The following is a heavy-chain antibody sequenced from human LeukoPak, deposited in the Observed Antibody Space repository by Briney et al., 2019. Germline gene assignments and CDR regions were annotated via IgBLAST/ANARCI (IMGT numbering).Heavy chain of an antibody. CDR3: AKDLGKDYYYMDV. Sequence: RPGGSLRLSCAASGFTFSSYAMSWDRQAPGKGLEWVSAISGSGGSTYYADSVKGRFTISRDNSKNTLYLQMNSLRAEDTAVYYCAKDLGKDYYYMDVWGKGTTATVSS. CDR2: ISGSGGST. J-gene: IGHJ6*03. V-gene: IGHV3-23*01. CDR1: GFTFSSYA.